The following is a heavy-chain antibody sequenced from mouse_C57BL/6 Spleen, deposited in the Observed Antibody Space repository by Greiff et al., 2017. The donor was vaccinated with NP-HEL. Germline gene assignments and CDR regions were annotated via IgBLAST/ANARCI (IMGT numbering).Heavy chain of an antibody. Sequence: VQLQQSGAELVMPGASVKLSCKTSGYTFTSYWMHWVKPRPGQGLEWIGEIDPSDSYTNYNQKFKGKYTLTVDKSSSPAYMQLSRLTSEDSAVYCCARSSSNYAWFAYWGQGTRVTVSA. CDR3: ARSSSNYAWFAY. CDR2: IDPSDSYT. CDR1: GYTFTSYW. J-gene: IGHJ3*01. D-gene: IGHD2-5*01. V-gene: IGHV1-69*01.